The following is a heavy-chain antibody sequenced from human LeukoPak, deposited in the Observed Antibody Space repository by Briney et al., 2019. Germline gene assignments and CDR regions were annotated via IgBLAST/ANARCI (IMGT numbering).Heavy chain of an antibody. J-gene: IGHJ4*02. CDR3: ARDLEVRGVIGGY. CDR2: IKQDGSEK. D-gene: IGHD3-10*01. CDR1: GFTFSSYW. V-gene: IGHV3-7*01. Sequence: PGGSLRLSCAASGFTFSSYWMSWVRQAPGKGLEWVANIKQDGSEKYYVDSVKGRFTISRDNAKNSLYLQMNSLRAEDTAVYYCARDLEVRGVIGGYWGQGTLVTVSS.